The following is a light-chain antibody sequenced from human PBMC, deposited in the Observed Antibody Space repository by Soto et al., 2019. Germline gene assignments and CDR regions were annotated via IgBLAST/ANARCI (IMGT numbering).Light chain of an antibody. J-gene: IGKJ1*01. CDR1: QSISSW. CDR3: QQYNYYRT. V-gene: IGKV1-5*01. Sequence: GDRVTITCRASQSISSWLAWFQQKPGKAPKLLIYDASTLESGDPSRFSGSGSGTEFTLTISSLQPDDFATYYCQQYNYYRTFGQGTKVEIK. CDR2: DAS.